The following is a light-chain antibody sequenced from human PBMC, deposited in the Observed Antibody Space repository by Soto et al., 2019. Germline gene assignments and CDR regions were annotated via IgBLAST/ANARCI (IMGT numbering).Light chain of an antibody. CDR1: QSVSSIY. J-gene: IGKJ5*01. CDR2: GAS. Sequence: EIVLTQSPGTLSLSPGERATLSCRASQSVSSIYLAWYQQKPGQAPRLLIYGASSRPTGIPDRFSGSGSGTDFTLTISRLEPEDFAVYYCQQYGNSIPITFGQGTRLEIK. CDR3: QQYGNSIPIT. V-gene: IGKV3-20*01.